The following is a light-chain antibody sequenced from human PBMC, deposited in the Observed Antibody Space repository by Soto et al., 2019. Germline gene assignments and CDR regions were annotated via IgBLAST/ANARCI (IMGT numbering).Light chain of an antibody. J-gene: IGKJ1*01. V-gene: IGKV1-5*01. Sequence: DIQMTQSPSTLSASVGDRVTITCRASQSISSWLAWYQQKPGKAPKLLIYDASSLESGVQSRFSGSGSGTEFTLTISSLQPDDFATYYCQQYNSYSVTFGQGTKVDIK. CDR1: QSISSW. CDR3: QQYNSYSVT. CDR2: DAS.